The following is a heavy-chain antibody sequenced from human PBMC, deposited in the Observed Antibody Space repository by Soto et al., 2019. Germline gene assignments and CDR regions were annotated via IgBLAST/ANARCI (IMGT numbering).Heavy chain of an antibody. Sequence: QVQLVESGGGVVQPGRSLRLSCAASGFTFSSYGIHWVRQAPGKGLEWVAVISYDGSNKYYADSVKGRFTISRDNSNNTLDLQMNSLRPDDTGVYYCAKSRFYGGNSGWFDPWGQGTLVTVSS. CDR3: AKSRFYGGNSGWFDP. D-gene: IGHD2-21*02. J-gene: IGHJ5*02. CDR2: ISYDGSNK. CDR1: GFTFSSYG. V-gene: IGHV3-30*18.